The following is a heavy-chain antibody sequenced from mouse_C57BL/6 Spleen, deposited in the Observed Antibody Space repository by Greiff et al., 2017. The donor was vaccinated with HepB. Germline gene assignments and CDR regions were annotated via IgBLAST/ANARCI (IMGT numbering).Heavy chain of an antibody. CDR3: ARLDYYGSSYVDWYFDV. Sequence: EVQLQQSGPELVKPGASVKIPCKASGYTFTDYNMDWVKQSHGKSLEWIGDINPNNGGTIYNQKFKGKATLTVDKSSSTAYMELRSLTSEDTAVYYCARLDYYGSSYVDWYFDVWGTGTTVTVSS. J-gene: IGHJ1*03. D-gene: IGHD1-1*01. V-gene: IGHV1-18*01. CDR1: GYTFTDYN. CDR2: INPNNGGT.